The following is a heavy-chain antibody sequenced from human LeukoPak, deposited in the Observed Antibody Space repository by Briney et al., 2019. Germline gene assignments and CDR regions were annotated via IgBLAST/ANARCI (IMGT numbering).Heavy chain of an antibody. CDR1: GFTFSSYA. CDR2: ISGSGGST. Sequence: GGSLRLSCAASGFTFSSYAMSWVRQAPGKGLEWVSAISGSGGSTYYADSVKGRFTISRDNSKNTLYLQMNSLRAEDTAVYYCARDRFVRATVPSYFDYWGQGTLVTVSS. J-gene: IGHJ4*02. V-gene: IGHV3-23*01. CDR3: ARDRFVRATVPSYFDY. D-gene: IGHD1-26*01.